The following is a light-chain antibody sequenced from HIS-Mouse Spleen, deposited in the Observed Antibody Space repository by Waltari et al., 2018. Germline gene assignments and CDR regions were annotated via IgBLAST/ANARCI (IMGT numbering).Light chain of an antibody. CDR1: QSISSW. CDR3: QQYNSYLT. CDR2: KAF. Sequence: DIQMTQSPSTLSASVGDRVTIPCRASQSISSWLAWYQQKPVKAPKRLIYKAFSLESGVPSRFSGSGSGTEFTLTISNLQPDDFATYYCQQYNSYLTFGPGTKVDI. V-gene: IGKV1-5*03. J-gene: IGKJ3*01.